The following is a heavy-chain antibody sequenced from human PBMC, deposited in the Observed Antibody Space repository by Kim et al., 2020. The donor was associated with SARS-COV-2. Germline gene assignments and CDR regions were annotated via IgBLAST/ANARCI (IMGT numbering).Heavy chain of an antibody. J-gene: IGHJ3*02. CDR2: IYMGGGT. D-gene: IGHD3-22*01. Sequence: GGSLRLSCAAFGFAVSNNYMSWVRQAPGKGLEWVSVIYMGGGTYYADSVKGRFTISRDISKNTVYLQMNSLRAEDTAVYFCAKDRGDYYDSSGYYHEKPYAFDIWGQGTMVTVSS. CDR3: AKDRGDYYDSSGYYHEKPYAFDI. CDR1: GFAVSNNY. V-gene: IGHV3-66*01.